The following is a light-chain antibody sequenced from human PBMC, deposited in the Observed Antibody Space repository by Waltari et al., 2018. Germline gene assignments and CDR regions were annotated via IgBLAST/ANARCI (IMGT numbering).Light chain of an antibody. CDR3: GTWDSSLSAWV. Sequence: QSVLTQPPSVSAAPGQTVTISCSGSSPNIGNNYVSRYQQLPGTAPKLLIYDNNKRPSGIPDRFSGSKSGTSATLGITGLQTGDEADYYCGTWDSSLSAWVFGGGTKLTVL. J-gene: IGLJ3*02. CDR1: SPNIGNNY. CDR2: DNN. V-gene: IGLV1-51*01.